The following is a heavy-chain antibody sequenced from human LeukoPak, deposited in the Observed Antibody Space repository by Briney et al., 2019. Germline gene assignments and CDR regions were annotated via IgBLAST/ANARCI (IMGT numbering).Heavy chain of an antibody. Sequence: PSETLSLTCAVSGGSVTTYHWTWIRQPPGKGLEWIGHIHYSGGADYNPSLKSRVSMSLDTSKNHFSLRLTSVTAADTAVYYCARDKGQYGSGTRGFTWFDPWGQGTLVTVSS. CDR1: GGSVTTYH. D-gene: IGHD3-10*01. CDR2: IHYSGGA. J-gene: IGHJ5*02. CDR3: ARDKGQYGSGTRGFTWFDP. V-gene: IGHV4-59*02.